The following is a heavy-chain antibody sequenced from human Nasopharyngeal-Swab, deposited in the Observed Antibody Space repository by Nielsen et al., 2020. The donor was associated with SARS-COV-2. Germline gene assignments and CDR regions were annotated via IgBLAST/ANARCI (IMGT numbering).Heavy chain of an antibody. D-gene: IGHD3-10*01. Sequence: GESLKISCAASGFTFDDYGMSWVRQAPGKGLEWVSAISGSGGSTYYADSVKGRFTISRDNSKNTLYLQMNSLRAEDTAVYYCAKGGYYGSGSYSLDAFDIWGQGTMVTVSS. CDR2: ISGSGGST. J-gene: IGHJ3*02. V-gene: IGHV3-23*01. CDR1: GFTFDDYG. CDR3: AKGGYYGSGSYSLDAFDI.